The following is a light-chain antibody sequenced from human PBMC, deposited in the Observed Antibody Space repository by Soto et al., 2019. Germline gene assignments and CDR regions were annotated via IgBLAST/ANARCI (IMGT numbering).Light chain of an antibody. CDR1: SSDVGSYNL. J-gene: IGLJ2*01. V-gene: IGLV2-23*03. CDR2: EGS. CDR3: CSYAGSNAIHVV. Sequence: QSALTQRASVSGSPGQSITISCTGTSSDVGSYNLVSWYQQHPGKAPKLMIYEGSKRPSGVSNRFSGSKSGNTASLTISGLQAEDEADYYCCSYAGSNAIHVVFGAGTKVTVL.